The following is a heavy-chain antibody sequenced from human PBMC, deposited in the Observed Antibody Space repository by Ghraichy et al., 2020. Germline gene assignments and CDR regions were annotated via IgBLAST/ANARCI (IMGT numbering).Heavy chain of an antibody. J-gene: IGHJ4*02. D-gene: IGHD6-19*01. CDR2: INHSGST. CDR3: ARRYSSVSYFDY. Sequence: SETLSLTCAVHGGSFSGYYWSWIRQPPGKGLEWIGEINHSGSTNYNPSLKSRVTISVDTSKNQFSLKLSSVTAADTAVYYCARRYSSVSYFDYWGQGTLVTVSS. CDR1: GGSFSGYY. V-gene: IGHV4-34*01.